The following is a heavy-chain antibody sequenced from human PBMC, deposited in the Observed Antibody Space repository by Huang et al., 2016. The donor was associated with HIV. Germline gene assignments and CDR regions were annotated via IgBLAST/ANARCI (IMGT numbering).Heavy chain of an antibody. CDR1: GFTFSNYP. CDR3: ARDVLRGLGYFDV. V-gene: IGHV3-30*04. Sequence: QVQLVESGGGVVQPGGSLRLACAASGFTFSNYPMHGGSQAPGKGLEWVAGISYDDGRTTYFADSVKGRFTISRDNSKNTVYLQMSSLRADDTAVFYCARDVLRGLGYFDVWGRGTLVTVSS. CDR2: ISYDDGRTT. J-gene: IGHJ2*01. D-gene: IGHD4-17*01.